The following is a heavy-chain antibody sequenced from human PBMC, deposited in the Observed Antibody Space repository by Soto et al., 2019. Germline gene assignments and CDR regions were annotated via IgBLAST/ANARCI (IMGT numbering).Heavy chain of an antibody. CDR3: ARDWDLSGHFDWLLRYYYYGMDV. J-gene: IGHJ6*02. CDR2: INPSGGST. CDR1: GYTFTSYY. Sequence: GASVKVSCKASGYTFTSYYMHWVRQAPGQGLEWMGIINPSGGSTSYAQKFQGRVTMTRDTSTSTVYMELSSLRSEDTAVYYCARDWDLSGHFDWLLRYYYYGMDVWGQGTTVTVSS. V-gene: IGHV1-46*01. D-gene: IGHD3-9*01.